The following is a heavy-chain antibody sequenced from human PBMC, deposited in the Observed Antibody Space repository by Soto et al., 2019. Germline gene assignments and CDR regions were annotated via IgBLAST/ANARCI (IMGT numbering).Heavy chain of an antibody. Sequence: PGGSLRLSCAASGFTFSSYAMHWVRQAPGKGLEWVAVISYDGSNKYYADSVKGRFTISRDNSKNTLYLQMNSLRAEDTAVYYCATAYYDSSGYTETGYWGQGTLVTVSS. CDR2: ISYDGSNK. CDR1: GFTFSSYA. J-gene: IGHJ4*02. CDR3: ATAYYDSSGYTETGY. V-gene: IGHV3-30-3*01. D-gene: IGHD3-22*01.